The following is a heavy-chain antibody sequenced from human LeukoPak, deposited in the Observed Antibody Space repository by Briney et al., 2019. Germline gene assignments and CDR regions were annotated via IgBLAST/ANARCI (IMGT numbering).Heavy chain of an antibody. Sequence: ASVKVSCKASGYTFTSYGISWVRQAPGQGLEWMGGIIPIFGTANYAQKFQGRVTITADKSTSTAYMELSSLRSEDTAVYYCARGEPCGGDCYSAPGGYWGQGTLVTVSS. D-gene: IGHD2-21*02. J-gene: IGHJ4*02. V-gene: IGHV1-69*06. CDR1: GYTFTSYG. CDR2: IIPIFGTA. CDR3: ARGEPCGGDCYSAPGGY.